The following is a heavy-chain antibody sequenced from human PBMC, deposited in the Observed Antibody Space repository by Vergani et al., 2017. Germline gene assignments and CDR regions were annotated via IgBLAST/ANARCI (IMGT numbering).Heavy chain of an antibody. CDR1: GYTFTSYA. V-gene: IGHV1-3*01. J-gene: IGHJ4*02. CDR3: ARTMYDFWSGSHLDC. D-gene: IGHD3-3*01. Sequence: QVQLVQSGAEVKKPGASVKVSCKASGYTFTSYAMHWVRQAPGQRLEWMGWFNAGNGNTKYSQHFQVRVTSTRDTSAITAYMELSSLRRADTAVYYCARTMYDFWSGSHLDCWGQGTLVTVSS. CDR2: FNAGNGNT.